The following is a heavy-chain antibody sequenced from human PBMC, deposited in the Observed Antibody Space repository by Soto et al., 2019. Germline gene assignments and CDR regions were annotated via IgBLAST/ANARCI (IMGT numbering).Heavy chain of an antibody. J-gene: IGHJ4*02. CDR1: GASISSSSNW. V-gene: IGHV4-4*02. Sequence: SETLSLTCTVSGASISSSSNWWSWVRQPPGKGLEWFGEIYHTGSTNYNPSLKSRATISVDKSKNQFSLKLTSVTAADTAVYYCARGGSISVGLDYWGQGILVTVSS. CDR2: IYHTGST. CDR3: ARGGSISVGLDY. D-gene: IGHD6-19*01.